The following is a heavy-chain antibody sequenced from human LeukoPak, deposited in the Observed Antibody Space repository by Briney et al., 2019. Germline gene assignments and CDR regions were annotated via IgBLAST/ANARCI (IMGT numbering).Heavy chain of an antibody. CDR3: ARGVPYYYDSSGYYYEDYYYGMDV. CDR2: ISSSSSYI. J-gene: IGHJ6*02. V-gene: IGHV3-21*01. D-gene: IGHD3-22*01. Sequence: PGGSLRLSCAASGFTFSSYSMNWVRQASGKGLEWVSSISSSSSYIYYADSVKGRFTISRDNAKNSLYLQMNSLRAEDTAVYYCARGVPYYYDSSGYYYEDYYYGMDVWGQGTTVTVSS. CDR1: GFTFSSYS.